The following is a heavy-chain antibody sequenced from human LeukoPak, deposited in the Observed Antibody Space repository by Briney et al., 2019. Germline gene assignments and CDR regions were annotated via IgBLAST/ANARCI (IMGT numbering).Heavy chain of an antibody. D-gene: IGHD1-26*01. CDR3: AADLGAPYSGSYYLASNWFDP. CDR2: IAVGSGNT. V-gene: IGHV1-58*01. Sequence: ASVKVSCKASGLTFSRSAVQWVRQARGQRLEWIGWIAVGSGNTNYAQKFQERVTITRDMSTNTAYMELGSLRSEDTAVYYCAADLGAPYSGSYYLASNWFDPWGQGTLVTVSS. J-gene: IGHJ5*02. CDR1: GLTFSRSA.